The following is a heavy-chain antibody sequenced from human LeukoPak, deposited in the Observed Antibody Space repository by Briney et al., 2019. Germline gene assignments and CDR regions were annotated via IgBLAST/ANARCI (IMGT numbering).Heavy chain of an antibody. Sequence: GASVKVSCKASGYTFTSYGISWVRQAPGQGLEWMGWISAYNGNTNYAQKLQGRVTMTTDTSTSTAYMELRSLRSDDTAVYYCARDWAYYYDSSGQDAFDIWGQGTMVTVSS. V-gene: IGHV1-18*01. J-gene: IGHJ3*02. D-gene: IGHD3-22*01. CDR3: ARDWAYYYDSSGQDAFDI. CDR1: GYTFTSYG. CDR2: ISAYNGNT.